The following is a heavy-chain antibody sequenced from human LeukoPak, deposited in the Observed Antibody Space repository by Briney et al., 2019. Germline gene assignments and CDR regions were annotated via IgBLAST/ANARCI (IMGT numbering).Heavy chain of an antibody. CDR2: INPNSGGT. Sequence: ASVKVSCKASGYTFTGYYMHWVRQAPGQGLEWVGWINPNSGGTNYAQKFQGWVTMTRDTSISTAYMELSRLRSDDTAVYYCARDPGSSSSWGGLSLGFDPWGQGTLVTVSS. CDR1: GYTFTGYY. J-gene: IGHJ5*02. CDR3: ARDPGSSSSWGGLSLGFDP. D-gene: IGHD6-13*01. V-gene: IGHV1-2*04.